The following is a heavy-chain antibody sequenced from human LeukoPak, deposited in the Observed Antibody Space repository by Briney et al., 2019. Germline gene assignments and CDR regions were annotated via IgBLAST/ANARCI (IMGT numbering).Heavy chain of an antibody. D-gene: IGHD1-26*01. CDR2: IYYSGST. J-gene: IGHJ6*02. CDR3: ARLMSGSYGEGGYYYYYGMDV. CDR1: GGSISSYY. Sequence: SETLSLTCTVSGGSISSYYWSWIRRPPGKGLEWIGYIYYSGSTNYNPSLKSRVTISVDTSKNQFSLKLSSVTAADTAVYYCARLMSGSYGEGGYYYYYGMDVWGQGTTVTVSS. V-gene: IGHV4-59*08.